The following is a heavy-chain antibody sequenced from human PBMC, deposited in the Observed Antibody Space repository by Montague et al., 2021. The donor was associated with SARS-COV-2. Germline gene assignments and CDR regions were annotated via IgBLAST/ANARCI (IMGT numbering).Heavy chain of an antibody. J-gene: IGHJ4*02. CDR1: GDSVSSNIAA. CDR3: TQERGPGRTTWHYFDY. V-gene: IGHV6-1*01. Sequence: CAISGDSVSSNIAAWNWIRQSPSRGLEWLGRTYYRSKWYNDYAVSVRSRITNSPDTSKNQFSLQLNSVTPEDTAVYYCTQERGPGRTTWHYFDYWGQGTLVTVSS. D-gene: IGHD1-14*01. CDR2: TYYRSKWYN.